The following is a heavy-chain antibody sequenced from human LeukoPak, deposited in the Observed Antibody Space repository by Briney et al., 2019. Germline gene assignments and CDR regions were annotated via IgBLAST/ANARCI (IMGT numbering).Heavy chain of an antibody. D-gene: IGHD3-10*01. J-gene: IGHJ5*02. Sequence: SETLSLTCTVSGGSISSGDYYWTWIRQPPGKGLEWIGYIYHSGSTHYKASLKSRLTISLDTSRNQFSLRLTSVTAADTAVYFCARGLREIMVRGAITDLNWFDPWGQGTLVAVSS. CDR1: GGSISSGDYY. CDR2: IYHSGST. V-gene: IGHV4-30-4*01. CDR3: ARGLREIMVRGAITDLNWFDP.